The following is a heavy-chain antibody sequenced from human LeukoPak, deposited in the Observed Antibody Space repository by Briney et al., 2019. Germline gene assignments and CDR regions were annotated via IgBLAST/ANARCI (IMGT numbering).Heavy chain of an antibody. CDR1: GGTFSSYA. D-gene: IGHD3-10*01. Sequence: SVKVSCKASGGTFSSYAISWVRQAPGQGLEWMGVIIPIFGTANYAQKFQGRVTITADESTSTAYMELSSLRSEDTAVYYCASPLQGVYGFDYYYYYMDVWGKGTTVTVSS. CDR2: IIPIFGTA. J-gene: IGHJ6*03. CDR3: ASPLQGVYGFDYYYYYMDV. V-gene: IGHV1-69*13.